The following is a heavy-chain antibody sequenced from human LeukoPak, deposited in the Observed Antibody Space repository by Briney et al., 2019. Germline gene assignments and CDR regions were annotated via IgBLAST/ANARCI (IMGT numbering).Heavy chain of an antibody. CDR2: TYSGGTT. J-gene: IGHJ3*02. D-gene: IGHD2-2*01. CDR3: ARASSVVVPAASAFDI. V-gene: IGHV3-53*01. Sequence: GGSLRLSCAVSGFTVSTDYMSWVCQAPGKGLEWVSVTYSGGTTYYADSVKGRFTISRDNSKNTLYLQMNSLRPEDTAVYYCARASSVVVPAASAFDIWGQGTMVTVS. CDR1: GFTVSTDY.